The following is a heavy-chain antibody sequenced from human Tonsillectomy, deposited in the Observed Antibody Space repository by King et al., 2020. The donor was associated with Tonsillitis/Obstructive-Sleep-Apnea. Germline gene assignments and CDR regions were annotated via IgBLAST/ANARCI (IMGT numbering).Heavy chain of an antibody. J-gene: IGHJ4*02. D-gene: IGHD4-17*01. Sequence: VQLVESGGGLIQPGGSLRLSCAASGFTVSSNYMSWVRQAPGKGRGWGSVIYSGGSTYYADSVKCRFTISRDNSKNTRYLQMNSLGAEDTAVYYCARVSDYGDIDYWGQGTLVTVSS. CDR1: GFTVSSNY. CDR3: ARVSDYGDIDY. V-gene: IGHV3-53*01. CDR2: IYSGGST.